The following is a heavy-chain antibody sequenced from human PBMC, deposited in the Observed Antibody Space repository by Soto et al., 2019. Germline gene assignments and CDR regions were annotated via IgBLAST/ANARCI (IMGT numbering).Heavy chain of an antibody. CDR1: GFTFSSYS. D-gene: IGHD6-19*01. V-gene: IGHV3-21*01. J-gene: IGHJ6*03. Sequence: EVQLVESGGGLVKPGGSLRLSCAASGFTFSSYSMNWVRQAPGKGLEWVSSISSSSSYIYYADSVKGRFTISRDNAKNPLYLQMNSLRAEDTAVYYCARDAPGIAVADSYYYYYMDVWGKGTTVTVSS. CDR2: ISSSSSYI. CDR3: ARDAPGIAVADSYYYYYMDV.